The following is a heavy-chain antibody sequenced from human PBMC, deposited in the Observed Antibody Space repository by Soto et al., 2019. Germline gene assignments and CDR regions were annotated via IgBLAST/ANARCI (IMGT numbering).Heavy chain of an antibody. J-gene: IGHJ4*02. CDR3: ASPYYYDSSGPPGY. Sequence: QVQLVESGGGVVQPGRSLRLSCAASGFTFSSFTMHWVRQAPGKGLEWVAAMSYDGSNKFYPDSVKGRFTISRDNSKNTLYLQMNSLRAEDTAVYYCASPYYYDSSGPPGYWGQGTLVTVSS. V-gene: IGHV3-30-3*01. CDR1: GFTFSSFT. CDR2: MSYDGSNK. D-gene: IGHD3-22*01.